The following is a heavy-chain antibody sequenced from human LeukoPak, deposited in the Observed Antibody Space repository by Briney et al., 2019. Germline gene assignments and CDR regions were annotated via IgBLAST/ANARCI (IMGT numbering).Heavy chain of an antibody. CDR2: IRYDGSNK. V-gene: IGHV3-30*02. CDR1: GFSFSSYG. D-gene: IGHD5-18*01. CDR3: AKEDTTMAKGVDY. Sequence: GGSLRLSCAASGFSFSSYGMHWVRQAPGKGLEWVAFIRYDGSNKYYADFVKGRFTISRDNSKNTLYLQMNSLRAEDTALYYCAKEDTTMAKGVDYWGQGTLVTVSS. J-gene: IGHJ4*02.